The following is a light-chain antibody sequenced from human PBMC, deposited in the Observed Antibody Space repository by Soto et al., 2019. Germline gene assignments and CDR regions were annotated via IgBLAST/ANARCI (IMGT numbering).Light chain of an antibody. CDR2: DVS. V-gene: IGLV2-14*01. Sequence: QSALTQPASVSGSPGQSNTISCTGTSSDVGGYNYVSWYQQHPGKAPKLMIYDVSNRPSGVSNRFSGSKSGNTASLTISGLQAEDEADYYCSSYTSSSVVVFGGGTQLTVL. CDR1: SSDVGGYNY. J-gene: IGLJ2*01. CDR3: SSYTSSSVVV.